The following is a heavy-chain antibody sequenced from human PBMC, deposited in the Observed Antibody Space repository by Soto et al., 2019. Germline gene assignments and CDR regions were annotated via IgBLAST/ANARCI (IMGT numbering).Heavy chain of an antibody. D-gene: IGHD5-12*01. Sequence: PSQTLSLTCAISGDSVSSNSAAWNWIRQSPSRGLEWLGRTYYRSKWYNDYAVSVKSRITINPDTSKNQFSLQLNSVTPEDTAVYYCARGLRPQVATILNYYYYMDVWGKGTTVTVSS. CDR2: TYYRSKWYN. CDR3: ARGLRPQVATILNYYYYMDV. V-gene: IGHV6-1*01. J-gene: IGHJ6*03. CDR1: GDSVSSNSAA.